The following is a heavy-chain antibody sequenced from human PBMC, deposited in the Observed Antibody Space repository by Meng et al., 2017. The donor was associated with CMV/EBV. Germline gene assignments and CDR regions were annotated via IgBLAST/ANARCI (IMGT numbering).Heavy chain of an antibody. Sequence: LSCATSGFTFSNYGMHWVRQAPCKGLEWVAIILYDGSREYYADSVKGRFTISRDNSKNTLSLQMNSLRVEDTAVYYCAKDLAGGAADYWGQGTLVTVSS. D-gene: IGHD2-21*01. CDR3: AKDLAGGAADY. J-gene: IGHJ4*01. V-gene: IGHV3-30*18. CDR2: ILYDGSRE. CDR1: GFTFSNYG.